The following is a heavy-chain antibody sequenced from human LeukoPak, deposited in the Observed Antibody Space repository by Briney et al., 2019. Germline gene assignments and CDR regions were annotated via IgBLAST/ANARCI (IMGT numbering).Heavy chain of an antibody. CDR3: AREGWFGELLMFG. Sequence: GGSLRLSCAASGFTFSSYWMHWVRQAPGKGLVWVSRINSDGSSTSYADSVKGRFTISRDSAKNTLYLQMNSLRAEDTAVYYCAREGWFGELLMFGWGQGTLVTVSS. CDR1: GFTFSSYW. D-gene: IGHD3-10*01. V-gene: IGHV3-74*01. J-gene: IGHJ4*02. CDR2: INSDGSST.